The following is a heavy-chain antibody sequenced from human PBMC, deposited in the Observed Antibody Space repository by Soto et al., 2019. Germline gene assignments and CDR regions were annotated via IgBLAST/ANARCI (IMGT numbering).Heavy chain of an antibody. CDR3: APSRGYYASSGPSQH. CDR2: ISDSGGST. Sequence: PGGSLRLSCAASGFTFRSYAMTWVRQAPGKGLEWVSGISDSGGSTYYADSVKGRFTISRDNSKNTLYLQMNSLRAEDTAIYYCAPSRGYYASSGPSQHWGQGTLVTVSS. J-gene: IGHJ1*01. CDR1: GFTFRSYA. D-gene: IGHD3-22*01. V-gene: IGHV3-23*01.